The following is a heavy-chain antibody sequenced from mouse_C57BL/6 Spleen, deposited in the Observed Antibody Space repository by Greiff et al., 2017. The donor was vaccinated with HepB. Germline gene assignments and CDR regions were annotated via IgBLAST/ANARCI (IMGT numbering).Heavy chain of an antibody. CDR1: GYTFTSYW. CDR3: ARGEAQATCFAY. V-gene: IGHV1-55*01. CDR2: IYPGSGST. D-gene: IGHD3-2*02. Sequence: QVQLQQPGAELVKPGASVKMSCKASGYTFTSYWITWVKQRPGQGLEWIGDIYPGSGSTNYNEKFKSKATLTVDTSSSTAYMQLSSLTSEDSAVYYCARGEAQATCFAYWGQGTLVTVSA. J-gene: IGHJ3*01.